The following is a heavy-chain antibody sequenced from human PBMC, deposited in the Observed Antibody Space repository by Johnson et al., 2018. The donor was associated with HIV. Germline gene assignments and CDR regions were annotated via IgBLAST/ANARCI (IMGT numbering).Heavy chain of an antibody. CDR1: GFTFSSYA. D-gene: IGHD2-2*03. V-gene: IGHV3-48*03. CDR2: ISGSGGTI. Sequence: VQLVESGGGVVQPGRSLRLSCAASGFTFSSYAMHWVRQAPGKGLEWVSYISGSGGTIYNADSVKGRFTISRDNAKNSLYLQMNSLRAEDTAVYYCASGYCSSTSCYGRKLLDDAFDIWGQGTMVTVSS. CDR3: ASGYCSSTSCYGRKLLDDAFDI. J-gene: IGHJ3*02.